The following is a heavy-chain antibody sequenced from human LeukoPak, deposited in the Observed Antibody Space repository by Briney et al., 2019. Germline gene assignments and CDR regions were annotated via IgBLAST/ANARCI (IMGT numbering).Heavy chain of an antibody. Sequence: ASVKVSCKASGYTFTGYYMHWVRQAPGQGLEWMGWINPNSGGTNYAQNFQGRVTMTSDTSISTAYMELRRLRSDDTAVYYCARDELDAQNFGGYWYFDFWGRGTLVTVSS. CDR2: INPNSGGT. CDR3: ARDELDAQNFGGYWYFDF. J-gene: IGHJ2*01. D-gene: IGHD3-16*01. V-gene: IGHV1-2*02. CDR1: GYTFTGYY.